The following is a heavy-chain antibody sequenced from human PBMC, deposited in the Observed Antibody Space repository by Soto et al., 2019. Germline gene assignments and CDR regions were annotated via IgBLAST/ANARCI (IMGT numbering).Heavy chain of an antibody. CDR3: ARDAVAMDY. CDR1: EFTISCYA. J-gene: IGHJ4*02. Sequence: GGSLRLSCAASEFTISCYAMHWVRQAPGKGLEWVAIISYDGSSKYNTDSVKGPFTISRDTSKNTVYLQMHSLTVEDTAIYYCARDAVAMDYWGQGTLVTVSS. V-gene: IGHV3-30-3*01. D-gene: IGHD6-19*01. CDR2: ISYDGSSK.